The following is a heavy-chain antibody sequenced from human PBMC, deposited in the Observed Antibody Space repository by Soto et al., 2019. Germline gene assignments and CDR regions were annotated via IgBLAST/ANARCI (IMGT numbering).Heavy chain of an antibody. CDR1: GGPFTGFY. Sequence: QVQVQQWGAGLLKPSETLSLTCAVYGGPFTGFYWSWVRQSPGRGLEWIGDINHSGTTNYNPSLNRRLSISADTSKKPFSLRLAFVRAADTALYSCAVAGAPKRLAARQYMGFWGQGTQVTVSS. D-gene: IGHD3-16*01. V-gene: IGHV4-34*02. J-gene: IGHJ4*02. CDR2: INHSGTT. CDR3: AVAGAPKRLAARQYMGF.